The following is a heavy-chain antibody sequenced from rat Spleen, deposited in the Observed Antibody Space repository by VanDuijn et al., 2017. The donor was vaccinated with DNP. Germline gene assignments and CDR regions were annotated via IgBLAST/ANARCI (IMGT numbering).Heavy chain of an antibody. D-gene: IGHD4-3*01. Sequence: EVQLVESGGGLVQPGRSPKLSCAASGFTFSDYVMAWVRQAPTKGLEWVASISYDDRKTYYRDSVKGRFTISRDNAKSTLYLQMDSLRSEETATYYCARQGIRGADYYFDYWGQGVLVTVSS. V-gene: IGHV5-29*01. CDR2: ISYDDRKT. CDR3: ARQGIRGADYYFDY. J-gene: IGHJ2*01. CDR1: GFTFSDYV.